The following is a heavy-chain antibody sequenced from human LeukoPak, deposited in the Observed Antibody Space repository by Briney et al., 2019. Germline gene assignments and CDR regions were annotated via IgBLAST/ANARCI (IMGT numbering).Heavy chain of an antibody. CDR1: GYTFTSYY. CDR2: INSGDGGT. V-gene: IGHV1-46*01. J-gene: IGHJ4*02. CDR3: ARGGTIRPGDY. Sequence: ASVKVSCKASGYTFTSYYIHWVRQAPGQGPEWMGAINSGDGGTTLPQKFQGRVTLTRDTSTSTLYMELSSLRSEDTATYYCARGGTIRPGDYWGQGTLVTVSS. D-gene: IGHD1/OR15-1a*01.